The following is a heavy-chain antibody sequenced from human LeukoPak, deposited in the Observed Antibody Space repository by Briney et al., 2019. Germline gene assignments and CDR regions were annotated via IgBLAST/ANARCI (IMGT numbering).Heavy chain of an antibody. D-gene: IGHD5-18*01. V-gene: IGHV1-2*02. Sequence: ASVKVSCKASGYTFTGYYMHWVRQAPGQGLEWMGWINPNSGGRNYAQKFQGRVTMTRDTSISTAYMELSRLRSDDTAVYYCARAQTWIQLWSGTNRGDDAFDIWGQGTMVTVSS. CDR2: INPNSGGR. CDR3: ARAQTWIQLWSGTNRGDDAFDI. J-gene: IGHJ3*02. CDR1: GYTFTGYY.